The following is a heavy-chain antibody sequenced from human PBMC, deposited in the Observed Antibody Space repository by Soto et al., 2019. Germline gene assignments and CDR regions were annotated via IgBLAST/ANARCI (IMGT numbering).Heavy chain of an antibody. D-gene: IGHD2-15*01. J-gene: IGHJ6*03. CDR3: AKGYCRGGGCSYYYYMDV. CDR1: GFTFSSYA. V-gene: IGHV3-23*01. CDR2: ISPTGGNT. Sequence: GGSLRLSCAASGFTFSSYAMSWVRQAPGKGLEWVSIISPTGGNTYYADSVKGRFTISRDNSKNTLYLQMNSLRAEDTALYYCAKGYCRGGGCSYYYYMDVWGKGTTVTVSS.